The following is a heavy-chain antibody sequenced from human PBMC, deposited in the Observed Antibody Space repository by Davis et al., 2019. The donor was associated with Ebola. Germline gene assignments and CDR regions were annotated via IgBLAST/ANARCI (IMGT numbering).Heavy chain of an antibody. V-gene: IGHV3-23*01. CDR1: GFTFVNYV. D-gene: IGHD3-10*01. J-gene: IGHJ4*02. Sequence: PGGSLRLSCAASGFTFVNYVMSWVRQAPGKGLEWVSSISGSGGNTFYADSVRGRFTISRDNSKNTLYLQMNSLRAEDTAIYYCSKYFASGSYYHFDSWGQGTLVSVSS. CDR2: ISGSGGNT. CDR3: SKYFASGSYYHFDS.